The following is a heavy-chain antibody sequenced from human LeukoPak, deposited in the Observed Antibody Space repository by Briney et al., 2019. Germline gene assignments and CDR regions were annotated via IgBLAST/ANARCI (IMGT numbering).Heavy chain of an antibody. J-gene: IGHJ5*02. CDR2: IIPIFGTA. Sequence: SVKVSCKASGGTFSSYAISWVRQAPGQGLEWMGGIIPIFGTANYAQKFQGRVTITADKSTSTAYMELSSLRSEDTAVYYCARAAAGPNWFDPWGQGTLVTVSS. V-gene: IGHV1-69*06. CDR1: GGTFSSYA. D-gene: IGHD6-13*01. CDR3: ARAAAGPNWFDP.